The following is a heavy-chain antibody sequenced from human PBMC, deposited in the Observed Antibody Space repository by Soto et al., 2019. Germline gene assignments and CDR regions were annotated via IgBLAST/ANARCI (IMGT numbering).Heavy chain of an antibody. V-gene: IGHV3-15*01. D-gene: IGHD4-17*01. CDR2: IKGKADGGTT. Sequence: GGSLRLSCAASGFTFSNAWMTWVRQAPGKGLEWVGRIKGKADGGTTDYAAPVKGRFTISRDDSKNTLYLQMNSLKTEDTAVYFCTRGNYDYGAFYWGQGTLVTVSS. CDR3: TRGNYDYGAFY. J-gene: IGHJ4*02. CDR1: GFTFSNAW.